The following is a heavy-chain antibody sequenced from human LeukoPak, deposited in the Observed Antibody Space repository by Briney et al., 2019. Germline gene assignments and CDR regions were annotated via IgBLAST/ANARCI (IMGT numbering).Heavy chain of an antibody. J-gene: IGHJ4*02. CDR3: AAHGDSSGMVDY. Sequence: SETLSLTCTVSGGSISSYYWSWIRQPAGKGLEWIGRIYISGSTNYNPSLKSRVTMSVDTSKNQFSLKPSSVTAADTAVYYCAAHGDSSGMVDYWGQGTLVTVSS. V-gene: IGHV4-4*07. D-gene: IGHD3-22*01. CDR1: GGSISSYY. CDR2: IYISGST.